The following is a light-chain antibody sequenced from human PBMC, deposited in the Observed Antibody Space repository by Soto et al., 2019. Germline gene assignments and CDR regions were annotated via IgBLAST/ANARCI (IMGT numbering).Light chain of an antibody. Sequence: QCVQTHPLSVSWSPGHAVTISCTGTSSDVGGYNYVSWYQQHPGKAPKLMIYDVSKRPSGVPDRFSGSKSGNTASLTISGLQAEDEADYYCCSYAGSYTSGYVFGTGTKVTVL. CDR1: SSDVGGYNY. CDR2: DVS. CDR3: CSYAGSYTSGYV. V-gene: IGLV2-11*01. J-gene: IGLJ1*01.